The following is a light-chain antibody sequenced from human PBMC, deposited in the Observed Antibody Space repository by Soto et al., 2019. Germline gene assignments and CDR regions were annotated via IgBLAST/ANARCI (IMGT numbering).Light chain of an antibody. V-gene: IGKV3-20*01. CDR3: QQYGDSPWT. CDR1: QSVSSSY. CDR2: GAS. J-gene: IGKJ1*01. Sequence: EIVLTQSPGTLSLSPGERATLSCRASQSVSSSYLAWYQQKPGPAPRLLIYGASSRATGIPDRFSGSGSGTDFTLTISRLEPEDFAVYYCQQYGDSPWTFGQGTKVEIK.